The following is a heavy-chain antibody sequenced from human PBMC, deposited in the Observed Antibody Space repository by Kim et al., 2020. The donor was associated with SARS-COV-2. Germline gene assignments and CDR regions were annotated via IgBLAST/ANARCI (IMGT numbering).Heavy chain of an antibody. V-gene: IGHV3-33*01. Sequence: GGSLRLSCAASGFTFSSYGMHWVRQAPGKGLEWVAVIWYDGSNKYYADSVKGRFTISRDNSKNTLYLQMNSLRAEDTAVYYCARDTRDIVVVHEFDPWGQGTLVTVSS. D-gene: IGHD2-15*01. CDR1: GFTFSSYG. CDR3: ARDTRDIVVVHEFDP. J-gene: IGHJ5*02. CDR2: IWYDGSNK.